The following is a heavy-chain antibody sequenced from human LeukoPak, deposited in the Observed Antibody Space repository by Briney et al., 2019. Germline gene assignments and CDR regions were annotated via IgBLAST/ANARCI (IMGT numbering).Heavy chain of an antibody. J-gene: IGHJ4*02. D-gene: IGHD3-10*01. CDR3: VKRATGSYYKTCFDY. CDR2: ISSNGGST. Sequence: PGGSLRLSCSASGFTFSSYAMHWVRQAPGKGLEYVSAISSNGGSTYYADSVKGRFTISRDNSKNTLYLQMSSLRAEDTAVYYCVKRATGSYYKTCFDYWGQGTLVTVSS. V-gene: IGHV3-64D*06. CDR1: GFTFSSYA.